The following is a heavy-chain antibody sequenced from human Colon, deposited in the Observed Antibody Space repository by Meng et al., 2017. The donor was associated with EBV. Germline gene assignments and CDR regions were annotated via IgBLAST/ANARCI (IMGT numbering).Heavy chain of an antibody. CDR3: ARVGAYCGGDCYHPR. Sequence: VHVKGVGPGLVQPWGTLSLTCAVSGGSISSRNWWSWVRQPPGKGLEWIGEIYHSGSTNYNPSLKSRVTISVDESKNQFSLRLSSVTAADTAVYYCARVGAYCGGDCYHPRWGQGTLVTVSS. CDR1: GGSISSRNW. J-gene: IGHJ4*02. V-gene: IGHV4-4*02. CDR2: IYHSGST. D-gene: IGHD2-21*02.